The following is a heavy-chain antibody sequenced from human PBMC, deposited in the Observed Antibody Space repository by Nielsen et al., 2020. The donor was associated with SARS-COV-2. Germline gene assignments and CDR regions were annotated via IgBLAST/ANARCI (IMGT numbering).Heavy chain of an antibody. CDR2: ISSSSAYI. CDR1: GFTFSIYN. J-gene: IGHJ6*02. CDR3: ATGNFGNSMDV. Sequence: GESLKISCAASGFTFSIYNMIWVRQAPGKGLEWVSSISSSSAYIYYAASVRGRFTIFRDNAKNSVYLQMNSLRAEDTAVYYCATGNFGNSMDVWGQGTTVTVSS. V-gene: IGHV3-21*06. D-gene: IGHD1-14*01.